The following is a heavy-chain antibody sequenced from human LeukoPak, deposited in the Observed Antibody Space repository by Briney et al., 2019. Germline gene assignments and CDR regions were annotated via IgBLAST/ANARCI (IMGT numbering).Heavy chain of an antibody. V-gene: IGHV3-48*03. D-gene: IGHD3-16*01. CDR2: ISSSGSTI. J-gene: IGHJ5*02. CDR1: GFTCSSYE. CDR3: ARGRGDWFDP. Sequence: GGSLRLSCAASGFTCSSYEMNWVRQAPGKGQEWVSYISSSGSTIYYADSVKGRFTISRDNAKNSLYLQMKSLRAEDTADYYCARGRGDWFDPWGQGTLVTVSS.